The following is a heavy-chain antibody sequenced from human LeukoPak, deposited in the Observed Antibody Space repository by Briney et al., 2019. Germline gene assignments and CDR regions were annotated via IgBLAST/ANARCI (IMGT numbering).Heavy chain of an antibody. CDR1: GYTFTSYD. D-gene: IGHD6-13*01. Sequence: ASVKVSCKASGYTFTSYDINWVRQATGQGLEWMGWMNPNSGNTGYAQKFQGRVTMTRNTSISTAYMELSSRRSEDTAVYEGPRXXXQDSSSWPGYVATYYYYYYMDVWGKGTTVTVSS. V-gene: IGHV1-8*01. CDR2: MNPNSGNT. CDR3: PRXXXQDSSSWPGYVATYYYYYYMDV. J-gene: IGHJ6*03.